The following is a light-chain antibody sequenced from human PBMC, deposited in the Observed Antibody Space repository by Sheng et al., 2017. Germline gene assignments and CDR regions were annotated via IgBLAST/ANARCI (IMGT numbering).Light chain of an antibody. CDR2: DVD. V-gene: IGLV2-11*01. CDR3: CSSTDTYTFC. Sequence: QSALTQPPSVSGSPGQSVTISCTGAGTDFASSKXVSWYQHHPGRTPKLIISDVDNAALTGSLIASRGSKSGNTASLTISGLQADDEAEYYCCSSTDTYTFCFATGTKVTVL. CDR1: GTDFASSKX. J-gene: IGLJ1*01.